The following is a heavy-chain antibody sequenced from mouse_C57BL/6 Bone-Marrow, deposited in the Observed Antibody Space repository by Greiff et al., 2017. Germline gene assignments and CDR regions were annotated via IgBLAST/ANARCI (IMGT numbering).Heavy chain of an antibody. CDR3: TVPLYYKVY. J-gene: IGHJ2*01. V-gene: IGHV6-3*01. CDR1: GFTFSNYW. D-gene: IGHD2-1*01. CDR2: IRLKSDNYAT. Sequence: EVKVEESGGGLVQPGGSMKLSCVASGFTFSNYWMNWVRQSPEKGLEWVAQIRLKSDNYATHYAESVKGRFTISRDDSKSSVYLQMNNLRAEDTGIYYCTVPLYYKVYWGQGTTLTVSS.